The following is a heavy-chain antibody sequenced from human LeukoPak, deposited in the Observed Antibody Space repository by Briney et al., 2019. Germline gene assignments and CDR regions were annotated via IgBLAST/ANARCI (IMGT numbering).Heavy chain of an antibody. CDR2: ISYSGST. CDR3: ASKQWVYYYMDV. D-gene: IGHD1-26*01. CDR1: GGSISSSNYY. V-gene: IGHV4-39*01. Sequence: PSETLSLTCTVSGGSISSSNYYWGWIRQPPGKGLEWIGSISYSGSTYYNPSLKSRVTIFVDTSKNQFSLKLSSVTAADTAVYYCASKQWVYYYMDVWGKGTTVTVS. J-gene: IGHJ6*03.